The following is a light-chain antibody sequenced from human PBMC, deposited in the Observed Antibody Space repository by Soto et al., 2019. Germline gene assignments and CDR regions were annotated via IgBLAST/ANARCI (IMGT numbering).Light chain of an antibody. CDR2: KAS. V-gene: IGKV1-5*03. J-gene: IGKJ4*01. CDR3: QHYSVFPLT. Sequence: DIQMTQFPSTLSASVGDRVTITCRASESISSWLAWYQQKPGKAPKILIYKASTLQSGVPSRSTGRGSGTEFTLTISSLQPDDFATYYCQHYSVFPLTFGGGTKVEIK. CDR1: ESISSW.